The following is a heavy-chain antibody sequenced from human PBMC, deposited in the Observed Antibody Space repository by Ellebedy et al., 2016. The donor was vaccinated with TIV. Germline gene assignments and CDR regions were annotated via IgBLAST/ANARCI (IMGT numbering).Heavy chain of an antibody. D-gene: IGHD3-22*01. CDR2: IWYDGSNK. Sequence: PGGSLRPSCAASGFTFSRYGMPWVRQAPGKGLEWAAVIWYDGSNKYYADSVKGRFTISRDNSKNTLYLQMNSLRTEDTAVYYCARVGDSSGYYDSNYFDYWGQGTLVTVSS. J-gene: IGHJ4*02. V-gene: IGHV3-33*01. CDR1: GFTFSRYG. CDR3: ARVGDSSGYYDSNYFDY.